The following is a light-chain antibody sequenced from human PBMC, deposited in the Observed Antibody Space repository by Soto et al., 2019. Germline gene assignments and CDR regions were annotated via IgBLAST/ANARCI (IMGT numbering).Light chain of an antibody. CDR1: QSISNW. Sequence: DIHMTPSPSTLYASVGDRVNISCRASQSISNWLAWFQQKPGKAPQLLISGASSLESGVPSRFSGSGSGTEFTLTISSLQPGDFATYYCQQYYNYWTFGQGTKVDIK. CDR2: GAS. CDR3: QQYYNYWT. V-gene: IGKV1-5*01. J-gene: IGKJ1*01.